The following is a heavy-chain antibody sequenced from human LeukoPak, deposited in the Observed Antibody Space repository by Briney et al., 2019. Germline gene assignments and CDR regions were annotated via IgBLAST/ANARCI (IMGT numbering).Heavy chain of an antibody. J-gene: IGHJ4*02. CDR1: GFSFSSYE. V-gene: IGHV3-48*03. CDR2: ISSSGDTR. D-gene: IGHD6-19*01. Sequence: PGGSLRLSCAASGFSFSSYEMNWVRQAPGKGLEWFSYISSSGDTRKYADSVQGRFTISRDNAKNSLYLQMNSLRAEDTAIYYCARGYSGWSLGYWGQGTLVTVSS. CDR3: ARGYSGWSLGY.